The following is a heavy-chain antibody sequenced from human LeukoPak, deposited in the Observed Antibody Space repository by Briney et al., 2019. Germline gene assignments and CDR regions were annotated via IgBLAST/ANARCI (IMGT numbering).Heavy chain of an antibody. CDR2: IKQDGSEK. Sequence: PGRSLRLSCAASGFTFSSYWMGWVGPPPGKGLEWVAKIKQDGSEKYSVDSVKGRFNISRDNAKNSLYLQMNSLRAEDTAVYYCALYSSSWYWYFQHWGQGTLVTVSS. CDR3: ALYSSSWYWYFQH. D-gene: IGHD6-13*01. CDR1: GFTFSSYW. J-gene: IGHJ1*01. V-gene: IGHV3-7*01.